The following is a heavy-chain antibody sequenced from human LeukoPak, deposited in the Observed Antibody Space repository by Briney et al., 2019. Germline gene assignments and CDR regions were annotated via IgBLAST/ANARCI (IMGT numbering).Heavy chain of an antibody. CDR1: GFTFSNYW. V-gene: IGHV3-7*01. CDR3: ARDPGVIVYYYYMDV. J-gene: IGHJ6*03. Sequence: GGSLRLSCAVSGFTFSNYWMTWVRQAPGKGLEWVANIKEDGSEKYYVDSVKGRFTISRDNAKNSLYLQMNSLRAEDTAVYYCARDPGVIVYYYYMDVWGKGTTVTVSS. CDR2: IKEDGSEK. D-gene: IGHD3-16*02.